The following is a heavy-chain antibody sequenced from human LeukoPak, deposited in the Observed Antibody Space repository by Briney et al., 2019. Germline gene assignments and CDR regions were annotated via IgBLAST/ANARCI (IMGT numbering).Heavy chain of an antibody. CDR1: GGSISSGGYY. CDR3: ARGGPRYCTGGSCYFGY. Sequence: KSSQTLSLTCTVSGGSISSGGYYWSWIRQPPGKGLEWIGEINHSGSTNYNPSLKSRVTISVDTSKNQFSLKLSSVTAADTAVYYCARGGPRYCTGGSCYFGYWGQGTLVTVSS. J-gene: IGHJ4*02. CDR2: INHSGST. V-gene: IGHV4-30-2*01. D-gene: IGHD2-15*01.